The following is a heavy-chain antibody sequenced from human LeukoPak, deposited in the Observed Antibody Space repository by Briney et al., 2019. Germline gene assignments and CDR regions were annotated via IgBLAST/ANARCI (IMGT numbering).Heavy chain of an antibody. Sequence: GGSLRLSCAASGFTLRIYWMIGVRQAPGKGREGVANIRQDGSEKYYVASVRGRFSISRDNAKNSLYLQMNSMRGEDTAVYYCARLADYDRSGYFDYWGQGTLVTVSS. CDR2: IRQDGSEK. CDR3: ARLADYDRSGYFDY. V-gene: IGHV3-7*01. CDR1: GFTLRIYW. J-gene: IGHJ4*02. D-gene: IGHD3-22*01.